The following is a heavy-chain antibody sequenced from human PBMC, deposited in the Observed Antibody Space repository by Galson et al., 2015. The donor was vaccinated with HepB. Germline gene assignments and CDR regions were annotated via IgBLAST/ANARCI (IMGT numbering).Heavy chain of an antibody. CDR1: GHTFTGYY. Sequence: SVKVSCKASGHTFTGYYMHWVRQAPGQGLEWMGWINPNSGGTNYAQKFQGRVTMTRDTSISTAYMELSRLRSDDTAVYYCARVTLEWELPHFDYWGQGTLVTVSS. D-gene: IGHD1-26*01. J-gene: IGHJ4*02. CDR3: ARVTLEWELPHFDY. V-gene: IGHV1-2*02. CDR2: INPNSGGT.